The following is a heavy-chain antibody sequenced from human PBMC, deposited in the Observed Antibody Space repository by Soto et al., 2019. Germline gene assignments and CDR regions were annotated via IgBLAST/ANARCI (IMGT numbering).Heavy chain of an antibody. V-gene: IGHV1-2*04. J-gene: IGHJ6*03. Sequence: ASVKVSCKASGYTFTGYYMHWVRQAPGQGLEWMGWINPNSGGTNYAQKFQGWVTMTRDTSISTAYMELSRLRSDDTAVYYCAKDPDIVATRYMDVWGKGTAVTVSS. CDR2: INPNSGGT. CDR1: GYTFTGYY. CDR3: AKDPDIVATRYMDV. D-gene: IGHD5-12*01.